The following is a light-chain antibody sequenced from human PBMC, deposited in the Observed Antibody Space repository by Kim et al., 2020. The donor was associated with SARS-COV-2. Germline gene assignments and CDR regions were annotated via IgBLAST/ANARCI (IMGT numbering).Light chain of an antibody. CDR3: SAWDSSLSAQV. CDR1: SNNSDNQG. Sequence: RHTAIRPSTGNSNNSDNQGAAWLQQHQGHPPKLLFYRDNHRPSGISERLSASRSGNTAFLTITGLQPEDEADYYCSAWDSSLSAQVFGGGTQLTVL. J-gene: IGLJ3*02. CDR2: RDN. V-gene: IGLV10-54*01.